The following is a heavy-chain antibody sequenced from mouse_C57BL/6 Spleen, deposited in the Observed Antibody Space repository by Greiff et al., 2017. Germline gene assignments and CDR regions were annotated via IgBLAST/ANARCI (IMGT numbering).Heavy chain of an antibody. Sequence: EVQLQASGPELVKPGASVKISCKASGYSFTGCYMHWVKQSHGNILDWIGYIYPYNGVSSYNQKFKGKATLTVDKSSSTAYMERRSLTSDDSAVYNGAREEMGDYDVYYLDYWGQGTTLTVSS. J-gene: IGHJ2*01. CDR1: GYSFTGCY. CDR3: AREEMGDYDVYYLDY. D-gene: IGHD2-4*01. CDR2: IYPYNGVS. V-gene: IGHV1-31*01.